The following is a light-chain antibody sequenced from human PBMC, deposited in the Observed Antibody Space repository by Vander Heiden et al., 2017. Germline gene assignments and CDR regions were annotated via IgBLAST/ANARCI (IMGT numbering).Light chain of an antibody. Sequence: DFQMPQSPSSLSASVGDRVTITCQASQDISNYLNWYQQKPGKAPKLLIYDASNLETGVPSRFSGSGSGTDFTFTISSLQPEDIATYYCQQDDNLPYTFGQGTKLEIK. J-gene: IGKJ2*01. CDR1: QDISNY. V-gene: IGKV1-33*01. CDR2: DAS. CDR3: QQDDNLPYT.